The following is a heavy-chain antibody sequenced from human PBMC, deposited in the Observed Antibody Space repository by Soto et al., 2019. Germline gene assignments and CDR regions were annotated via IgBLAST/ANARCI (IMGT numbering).Heavy chain of an antibody. Sequence: PETLSLTSPVVAPSIGSSSDCWGRIRQHPGKGLEWIGNIYYSGSTYYNPSLKSRVTISVDTSKDQFSLKLTSLTAADTALYYCARYGIVGATDALDIWGQGTLVTVSS. D-gene: IGHD1-26*01. CDR2: IYYSGST. CDR1: APSIGSSSDC. J-gene: IGHJ3*02. V-gene: IGHV4-39*01. CDR3: ARYGIVGATDALDI.